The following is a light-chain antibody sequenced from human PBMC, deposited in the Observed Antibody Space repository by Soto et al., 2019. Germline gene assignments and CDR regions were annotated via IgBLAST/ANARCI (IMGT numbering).Light chain of an antibody. CDR2: EVT. V-gene: IGLV2-14*01. CDR1: SSDIGIYKY. Sequence: QSALTQPASVSGSPGQSIAISCTGSSSDIGIYKYVSWYQQHPGKVPKLIIYEVTNRPSGVSNRFSGSKSGNTASLTISGLQAEDEADYYCISYTTSSTRVFGPGIKLTVL. CDR3: ISYTTSSTRV. J-gene: IGLJ1*01.